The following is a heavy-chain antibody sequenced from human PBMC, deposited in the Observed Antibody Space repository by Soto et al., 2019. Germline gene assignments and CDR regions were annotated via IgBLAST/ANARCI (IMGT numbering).Heavy chain of an antibody. V-gene: IGHV4-30-2*01. CDR2: TSHSGNT. CDR3: ASGTIYHSYGMDV. CDR1: CGSVSSCGFS. D-gene: IGHD2-2*01. J-gene: IGHJ6*02. Sequence: SETLSLTCVVSCGSVSSCGFSWNWFRQPPGKVPEWIGYTSHSGNTYYNPSLKSRVSISMDRSKNQFSLSLSSLTAADTAVYYCASGTIYHSYGMDVWGQG.